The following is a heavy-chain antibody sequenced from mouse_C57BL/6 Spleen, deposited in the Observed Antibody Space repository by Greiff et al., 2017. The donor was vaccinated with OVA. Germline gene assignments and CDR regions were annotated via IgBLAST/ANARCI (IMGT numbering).Heavy chain of an antibody. V-gene: IGHV1-64*01. J-gene: IGHJ2*01. D-gene: IGHD2-4*01. CDR2: IHPNSGST. CDR3: ATLDDYDGY. Sequence: QVQLQQPGAELVKPGASVKLSCKASGYTFTSYWMHWVKQRPGQGLEWIGMIHPNSGSTNYNEKFKSKATLTVDKSSSTAYMQLSSLTSEDSAVYYCATLDDYDGYWGQGTTLTVSS. CDR1: GYTFTSYW.